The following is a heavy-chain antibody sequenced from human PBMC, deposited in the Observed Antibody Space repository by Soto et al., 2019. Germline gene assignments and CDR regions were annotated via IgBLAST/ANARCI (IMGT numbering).Heavy chain of an antibody. CDR1: GFTVSSNY. V-gene: IGHV3-53*01. CDR3: ARARGGLSVVTATYFDD. D-gene: IGHD2-21*02. CDR2: IYSGGST. Sequence: PGGSLRLSCTASGFTVSSNYMTWVRQAPGKGLEWVSLIYSGGSTYYANSVKGRFTISRDNSKNTLYLQMNSLRAEDTAVYYCARARGGLSVVTATYFDDWAQGTLVTVSS. J-gene: IGHJ4*02.